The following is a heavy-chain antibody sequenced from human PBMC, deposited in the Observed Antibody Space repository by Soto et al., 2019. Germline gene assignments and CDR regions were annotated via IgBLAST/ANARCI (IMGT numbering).Heavy chain of an antibody. CDR1: GGTFSSYA. J-gene: IGHJ5*02. CDR2: IIPIFGTA. Sequence: QVQLVQSGAEVKKPGSSVKVSCKASGGTFSSYAISWVRQAPGQGLEWMGGIIPIFGTANYAQKFHGSVPITADEATFTAFTERSRLRSEDAAVYDCERASGALSWFGAWGQGTLVTVSS. CDR3: ERASGALSWFGA. D-gene: IGHD1-26*01. V-gene: IGHV1-69*01.